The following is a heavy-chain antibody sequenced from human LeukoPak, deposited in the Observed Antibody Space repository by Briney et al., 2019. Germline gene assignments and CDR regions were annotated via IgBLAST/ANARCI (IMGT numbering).Heavy chain of an antibody. CDR2: IYYSGIT. V-gene: IGHV4-59*08. J-gene: IGHJ4*02. CDR1: GGSISGYY. Sequence: PSETLSLTCTVSGGSISGYYCDWIRQPPGKGLEWIGYIYYSGITNYNPSLKSRVTISVDTSKNQFSLKVSSVTAADTAVYYCARHDFSSGWYHYWGQGTLVTVST. D-gene: IGHD6-19*01. CDR3: ARHDFSSGWYHY.